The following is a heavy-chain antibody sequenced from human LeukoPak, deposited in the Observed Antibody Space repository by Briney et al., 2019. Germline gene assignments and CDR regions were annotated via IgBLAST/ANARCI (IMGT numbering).Heavy chain of an antibody. V-gene: IGHV3-15*01. CDR3: ATALRGVGF. Sequence: GGSLRLSCAASGITFISAWMNWVRQAPGKGLEWVSRIKSKTDGGTAEYAAPVKGRFIISRDDSKNTLYLQMNSLNSDDTGVYYCATALRGVGFWGQGTLVTVPS. CDR1: GITFISAW. D-gene: IGHD3-3*01. CDR2: IKSKTDGGTA. J-gene: IGHJ4*02.